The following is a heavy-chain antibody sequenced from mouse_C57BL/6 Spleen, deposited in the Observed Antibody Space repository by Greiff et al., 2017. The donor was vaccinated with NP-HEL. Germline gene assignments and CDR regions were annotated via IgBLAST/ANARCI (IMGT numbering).Heavy chain of an antibody. V-gene: IGHV1-52*01. CDR1: GYTFTSYW. CDR3: ARRGTTPFDY. J-gene: IGHJ2*01. D-gene: IGHD1-1*01. CDR2: IDPSDSET. Sequence: VQLQQPGAELVRPGSSVKLSCKASGYTFTSYWMHWVKQRPIQGLEWIGNIDPSDSETHYNQKFKDKATLTVYKSSSTAYMQLSSLTSEDSAVYYCARRGTTPFDYWGQGTTLTVSS.